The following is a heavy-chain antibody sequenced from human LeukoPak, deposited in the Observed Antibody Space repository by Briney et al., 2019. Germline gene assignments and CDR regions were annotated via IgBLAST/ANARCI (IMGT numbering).Heavy chain of an antibody. V-gene: IGHV3-11*04. CDR1: GFTFSDYY. CDR3: ARDRGSTEFDY. J-gene: IGHJ4*02. CDR2: ISSSGSSK. Sequence: PGGSLRLSCAASGFTFSDYYMSWIRQAPGKGLEWVSYISSSGSSKYYADSVKGRFTISRDNAKNTLYLQMNSLRAEDTAVYYCARDRGSTEFDYWGQGTLVTVSS. D-gene: IGHD3-10*01.